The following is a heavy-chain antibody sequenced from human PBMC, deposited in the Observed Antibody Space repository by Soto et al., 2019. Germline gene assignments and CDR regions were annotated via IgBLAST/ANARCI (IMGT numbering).Heavy chain of an antibody. J-gene: IGHJ5*02. D-gene: IGHD1-1*01. Sequence: EVQLLESGGGLVQPGGSLRLSCAASGFNFSSYGMSWVRQAPGKGLEWVSAISGSGGTTYYADSVKGRFTIHGDNSKNTLYLQMNSRRAEDTAVYYCQAGTPGRSWFDPWGQGTLITVSS. V-gene: IGHV3-23*01. CDR2: ISGSGGTT. CDR3: QAGTPGRSWFDP. CDR1: GFNFSSYG.